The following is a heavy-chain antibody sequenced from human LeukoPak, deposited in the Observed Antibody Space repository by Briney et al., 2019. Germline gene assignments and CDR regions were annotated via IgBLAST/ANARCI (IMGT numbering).Heavy chain of an antibody. CDR3: ARAVVLLWFGELDYYGMDV. J-gene: IGHJ6*02. CDR2: ISYDGSNK. Sequence: GGSLRLSCAASGFTFSSYAMHWVRQAPGKGLEWVAVISYDGSNKYYADSVKGRFTISRDNSKNTLFLQMNSLRAEDTAVYYCARAVVLLWFGELDYYGMDVWGQGTTVTVSS. D-gene: IGHD3-10*01. CDR1: GFTFSSYA. V-gene: IGHV3-30-3*01.